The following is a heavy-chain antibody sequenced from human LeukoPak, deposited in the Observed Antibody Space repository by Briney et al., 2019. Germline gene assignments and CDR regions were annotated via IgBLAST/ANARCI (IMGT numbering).Heavy chain of an antibody. V-gene: IGHV1-2*06. D-gene: IGHD3-22*01. J-gene: IGHJ3*02. CDR2: INPSTGGT. Sequence: ASVMVSCKPSGYTFTGYYLHWVRQAPGQGLEWMGRINPSTGGTNYAQKFQGRVTMTRDTSISTAHMELSRLKSDDTAVYYCARDPVYYDSSGYNDAFDIWGQGTMVTVSS. CDR1: GYTFTGYY. CDR3: ARDPVYYDSSGYNDAFDI.